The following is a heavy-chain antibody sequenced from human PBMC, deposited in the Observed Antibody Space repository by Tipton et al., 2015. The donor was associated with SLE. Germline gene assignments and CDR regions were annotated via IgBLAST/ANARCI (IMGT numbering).Heavy chain of an antibody. V-gene: IGHV3-21*01. Sequence: GSLRLSCTASEFSFSTYTMNWVRQAPGMGLEWLSSIDSNGNHIYYADSVKGRFTISRDNAKNSLYLQMNSLRAEDTAVYYCARDLQVGAFDIWGQGTMVTVSS. D-gene: IGHD2-2*01. CDR1: EFSFSTYT. J-gene: IGHJ3*02. CDR2: IDSNGNHI. CDR3: ARDLQVGAFDI.